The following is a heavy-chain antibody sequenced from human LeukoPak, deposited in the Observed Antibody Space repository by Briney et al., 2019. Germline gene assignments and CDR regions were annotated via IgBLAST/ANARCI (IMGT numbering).Heavy chain of an antibody. Sequence: PGGALRLSCAASGFTLSSYWMSWVRQAPGKGLEWVANIKEDGSGKYYVDSVKGLFTISRDNAKNSLYLHMNSLTAEDTAMYYCARDWVAGVPFDAFDIWGQGTMVSVSS. V-gene: IGHV3-7*03. CDR1: GFTLSSYW. CDR2: IKEDGSGK. J-gene: IGHJ3*02. CDR3: ARDWVAGVPFDAFDI. D-gene: IGHD3-10*01.